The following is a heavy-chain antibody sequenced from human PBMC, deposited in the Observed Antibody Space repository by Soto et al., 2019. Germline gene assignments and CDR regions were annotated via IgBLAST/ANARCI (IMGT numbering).Heavy chain of an antibody. CDR3: ARGGCYDSFDF. CDR1: GGSISDGSYY. Sequence: SETLSLTXTVSGGSISDGSYYWSWIRQPPGKGLEWVANIYYTGTTYSNPSLRSRLSMSIDRARNQFSLSLSSMTAADQAVYYCARGGCYDSFDFWGQGIQVTVSS. J-gene: IGHJ4*02. V-gene: IGHV4-30-4*08. D-gene: IGHD6-19*01. CDR2: IYYTGTT.